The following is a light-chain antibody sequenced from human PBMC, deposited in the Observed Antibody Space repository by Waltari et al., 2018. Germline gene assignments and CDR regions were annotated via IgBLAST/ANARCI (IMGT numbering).Light chain of an antibody. V-gene: IGLV1-47*01. CDR1: SSNIGNNH. J-gene: IGLJ3*02. CDR2: RNN. Sequence: QSVMTQPPSASGTPGQRVTIPCSGSSSNIGNNHVYWYQQLPGTAPKLLIYRNNPRPSGVPDRFSVSKSGTSASLAISGLRSEDEADYYCGGWDDSLNGWVFGGGTKLTVL. CDR3: GGWDDSLNGWV.